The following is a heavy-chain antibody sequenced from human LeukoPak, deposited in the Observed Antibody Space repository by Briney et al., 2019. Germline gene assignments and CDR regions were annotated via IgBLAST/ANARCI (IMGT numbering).Heavy chain of an antibody. Sequence: PGGSLRLSCAASGFTFSSYWMSWVRQAPGKGLEWVANIKQDGSEKYYVDSVKGRFTISRDNAKNSLYLQMNSLRAEDTAVCYCARSSREAMYAYGGVFDYWGQGTLVTVSS. CDR2: IKQDGSEK. J-gene: IGHJ4*02. CDR1: GFTFSSYW. V-gene: IGHV3-7*01. CDR3: ARSSREAMYAYGGVFDY. D-gene: IGHD4-23*01.